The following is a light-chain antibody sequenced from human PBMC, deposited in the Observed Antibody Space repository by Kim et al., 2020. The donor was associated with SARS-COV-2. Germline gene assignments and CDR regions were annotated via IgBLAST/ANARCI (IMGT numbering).Light chain of an antibody. J-gene: IGKJ2*01. V-gene: IGKV3-11*01. CDR1: QSVSSY. Sequence: PGERATLSCRASQSVSSYLAWYQQKPGQAPRLLIYDASNRATGIPARFSGSGSGTDFTLTISSLEPEDFAVYYCQQRSNWPPRNTFGQGTKVDIK. CDR2: DAS. CDR3: QQRSNWPPRNT.